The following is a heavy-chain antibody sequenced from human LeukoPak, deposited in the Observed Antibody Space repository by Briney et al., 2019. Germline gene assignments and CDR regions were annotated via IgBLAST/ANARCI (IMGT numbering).Heavy chain of an antibody. CDR1: GYTFTSYG. CDR2: ISAYNGNT. Sequence: GASVKLSCKASGYTFTSYGISWVRHAPAQGLEWMGWISAYNGNTNYAQKLHGRVTMTTDTSTSTAYMELRSLRSDDTAVYYCARQRHYYGSGSLCDYWGQGTLVTVSS. J-gene: IGHJ4*02. CDR3: ARQRHYYGSGSLCDY. V-gene: IGHV1-18*04. D-gene: IGHD3-10*01.